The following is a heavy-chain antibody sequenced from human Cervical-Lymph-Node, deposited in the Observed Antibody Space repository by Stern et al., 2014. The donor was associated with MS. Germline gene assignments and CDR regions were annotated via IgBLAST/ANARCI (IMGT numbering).Heavy chain of an antibody. J-gene: IGHJ5*02. V-gene: IGHV4-59*01. Sequence: QVQRQESGPGLLRPSETLSLTCTVSGASITSYYWSWIRQPPGKGLEWIGYIYYSGTTNYNASLKGRVAISIDTSKTQFSLRLSSVTAADTAVYYCARATDLWGQGTLVTVSS. CDR3: ARATDL. CDR1: GASITSYY. CDR2: IYYSGTT.